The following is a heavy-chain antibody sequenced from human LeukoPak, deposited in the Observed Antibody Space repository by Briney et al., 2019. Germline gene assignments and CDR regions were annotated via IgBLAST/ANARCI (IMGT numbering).Heavy chain of an antibody. Sequence: ASVKVSCKTFGYTFTHYYIHWVRQAPGRGLEWMGRINPGDGSTIYAQKFLGRPTMARDTSTSTAYMELRSLSSDDTAVYYCARDAPQWRNAFDFWGQGTMVTVSS. CDR3: ARDAPQWRNAFDF. CDR2: INPGDGST. CDR1: GYTFTHYY. J-gene: IGHJ3*01. D-gene: IGHD6-19*01. V-gene: IGHV1-46*01.